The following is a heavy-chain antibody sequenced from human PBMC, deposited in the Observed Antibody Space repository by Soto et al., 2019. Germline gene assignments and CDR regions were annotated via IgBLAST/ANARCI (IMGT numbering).Heavy chain of an antibody. J-gene: IGHJ4*02. V-gene: IGHV1-69*13. CDR3: ARFRRPDGHFDY. CDR2: IIPIFGTA. CDR1: GGTFSSYA. Sequence: SVKVSCKASGGTFSSYAISGVRQAPGQGLEWMGGIIPIFGTANYAQKFQGRVTITADESTSTAYMELSSLRSEDTAVYYCARFRRPDGHFDYCGQGTLVTFSS. D-gene: IGHD2-8*01.